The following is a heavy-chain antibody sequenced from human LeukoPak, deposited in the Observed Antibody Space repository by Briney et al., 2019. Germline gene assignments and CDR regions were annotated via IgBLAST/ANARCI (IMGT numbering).Heavy chain of an antibody. CDR3: ARLDDSSGYYFLFDY. D-gene: IGHD3-22*01. J-gene: IGHJ4*02. CDR2: IYYSGST. V-gene: IGHV4-59*08. CDR1: GGSISSYY. Sequence: PSETLSVTCTVSGGSISSYYWSWIRQPPGNGLEWIGYIYYSGSTNYNPSLKSRVTISVDTSKNQFSLKLSSVTAADTAVYYCARLDDSSGYYFLFDYWGQGTLVTVSS.